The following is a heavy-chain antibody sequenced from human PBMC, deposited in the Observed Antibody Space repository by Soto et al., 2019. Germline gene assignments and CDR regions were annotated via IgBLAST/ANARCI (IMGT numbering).Heavy chain of an antibody. D-gene: IGHD2-15*01. Sequence: PSETLSLTCSVYRVSVGSGYYYWSWIRQPPGKGLEWIGHIYYKGGINYNPSLKSRVIIPADKSKNQVSLRMSAVNAADTAIYYCGRECCGGGNCSAGYKIVFDYLGRGTLVTVSS. CDR1: RVSVGSGYYY. J-gene: IGHJ4*03. V-gene: IGHV4-61*01. CDR2: IYYKGGI. CDR3: GRECCGGGNCSAGYKIVFDY.